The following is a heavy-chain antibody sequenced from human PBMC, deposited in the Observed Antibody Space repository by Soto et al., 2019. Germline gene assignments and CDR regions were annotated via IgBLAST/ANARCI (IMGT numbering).Heavy chain of an antibody. V-gene: IGHV3-30-3*01. CDR3: ARDRYAGVAFDI. CDR1: GFTFSSYA. CDR2: ISYDGSNK. D-gene: IGHD3-16*01. Sequence: LRLSCAASGFTFSSYAMHWVRQAPGKGLEWVAVISYDGSNKYYADSVKGRFTISRDNSKNTLYLQMNSLRAEDTAVYYCARDRYAGVAFDIWGQGTMVTV. J-gene: IGHJ3*02.